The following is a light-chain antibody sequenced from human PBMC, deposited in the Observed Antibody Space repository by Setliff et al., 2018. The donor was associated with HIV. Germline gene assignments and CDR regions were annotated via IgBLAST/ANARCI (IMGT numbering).Light chain of an antibody. CDR3: CSYAATYTYI. J-gene: IGLJ1*01. CDR2: DVS. V-gene: IGLV2-14*03. CDR1: SSDVGGYNY. Sequence: SALTQPASVSGSPGQSITISCTGTSSDVGGYNYVSWYQQHPGKVPKLMIFDVSNRPSGVSNRFSGSKSGDTASLTISGLQSEDEADYYCCSYAATYTYIFGTGTKVTV.